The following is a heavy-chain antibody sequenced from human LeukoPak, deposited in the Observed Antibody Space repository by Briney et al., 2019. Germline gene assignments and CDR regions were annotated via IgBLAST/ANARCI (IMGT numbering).Heavy chain of an antibody. CDR2: ISESGGST. CDR3: AKDSAYSYGSVLDY. V-gene: IGHV3-23*01. Sequence: GGSLRLSCAASGFTFSTYAMSCVRQAPGKGLEWVSGISESGGSTNYAASVKGRFTISRDNSKNTLYLQMNSLRAEDIAVYYCAKDSAYSYGSVLDYWGQRTLVTFSS. D-gene: IGHD5-18*01. CDR1: GFTFSTYA. J-gene: IGHJ4*02.